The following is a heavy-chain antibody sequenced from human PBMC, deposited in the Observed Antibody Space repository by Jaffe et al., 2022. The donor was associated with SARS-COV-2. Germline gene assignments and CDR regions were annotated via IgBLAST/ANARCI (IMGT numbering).Heavy chain of an antibody. CDR1: GGSISSGSYY. Sequence: QVQLQESGPGLVKPSQTLSLTCTVSGGSISSGSYYWSWIRQPAGKGLEWIGRIYTSGSTNYNPSLKSRVTISVDTSKNQFSLKLSSVTAADTAVYYCARDSRGPYYGMDVWGQGTTVTVSS. D-gene: IGHD6-19*01. V-gene: IGHV4-61*02. CDR3: ARDSRGPYYGMDV. J-gene: IGHJ6*02. CDR2: IYTSGST.